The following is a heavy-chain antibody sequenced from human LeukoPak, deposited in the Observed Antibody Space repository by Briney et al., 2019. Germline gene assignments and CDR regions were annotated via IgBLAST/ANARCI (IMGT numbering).Heavy chain of an antibody. V-gene: IGHV3-53*04. D-gene: IGHD3-22*01. CDR1: GFTVSSNY. Sequence: GGSLRLSRAASGFTVSSNYMSWVRQAPGKGLEWVSIIYSGGSTYYADSVKGRFTVSRHNSKNTLYLQMNSLRAEDTAVYYCAREANYYDSSGYYPDAFDIWGQGTMVTVSS. CDR2: IYSGGST. CDR3: AREANYYDSSGYYPDAFDI. J-gene: IGHJ3*02.